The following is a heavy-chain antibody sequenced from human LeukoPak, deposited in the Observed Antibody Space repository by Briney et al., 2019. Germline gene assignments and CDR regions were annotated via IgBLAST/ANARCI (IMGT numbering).Heavy chain of an antibody. CDR2: IYTSGST. D-gene: IGHD5-18*01. J-gene: IGHJ3*02. V-gene: IGHV4-61*05. CDR3: ARWIQLYDAFDI. Sequence: PSETLSLTCTVSGGSISSSSYYWSWIRQPPGKGLEWIGYIYTSGSTNYNPSLKSRVTISVDTSKNQFSLKLSSVTAADTAVYYCARWIQLYDAFDIWGQGTMVTVSS. CDR1: GGSISSSSYY.